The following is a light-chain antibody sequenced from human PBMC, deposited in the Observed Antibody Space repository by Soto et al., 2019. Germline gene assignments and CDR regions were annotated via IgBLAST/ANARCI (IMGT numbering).Light chain of an antibody. CDR1: SSDVGGYNY. CDR2: DVS. CDR3: CSYAGNYTLL. J-gene: IGLJ2*01. V-gene: IGLV2-11*01. Sequence: QSVLTQPRSVSGSPGQSVTISCTGTSSDVGGYNYVSWYQQHPGKAPKLMIYDVSKRPSGVPDRFSGSKSGNTASVAISGLQAEDEAVYYCCSYAGNYTLLFGGGTKLTVL.